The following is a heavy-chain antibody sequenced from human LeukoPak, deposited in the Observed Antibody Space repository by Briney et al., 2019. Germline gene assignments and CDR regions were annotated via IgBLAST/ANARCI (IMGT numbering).Heavy chain of an antibody. Sequence: GGSLRLSCAASGFIFNSHSMNWVRQAPGKGLEWVSSISSSSSYIYYADSVKGRFTISRDNAKNSLYLQMNSLRAEDTAVYYCARGQRGIAAAGGKVFDYWGQGTLVTVSS. CDR3: ARGQRGIAAAGGKVFDY. CDR2: ISSSSSYI. V-gene: IGHV3-21*01. CDR1: GFIFNSHS. D-gene: IGHD6-13*01. J-gene: IGHJ4*02.